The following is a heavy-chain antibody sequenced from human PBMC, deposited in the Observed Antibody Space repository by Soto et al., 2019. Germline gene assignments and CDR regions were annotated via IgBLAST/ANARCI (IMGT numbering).Heavy chain of an antibody. V-gene: IGHV3-23*01. CDR3: AKVPIFGVENIYDY. CDR1: GLTFSSYA. D-gene: IGHD3-3*01. J-gene: IGHJ4*02. Sequence: DVQLLESGGDLVQPGGSLRLSCAASGLTFSSYAMSWVRQAPGKGLGWVSSMSGAGRSSYDADSVKGRFTISRDNSKNTLYLQMNNLRAEDTALYYCAKVPIFGVENIYDYCGQGTLVTVSS. CDR2: MSGAGRSS.